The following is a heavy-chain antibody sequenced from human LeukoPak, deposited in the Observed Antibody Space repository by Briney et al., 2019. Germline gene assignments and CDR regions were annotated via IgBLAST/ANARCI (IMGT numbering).Heavy chain of an antibody. V-gene: IGHV3-7*03. CDR1: GFTFSSYW. Sequence: QPGGSLRLSCAASGFTFSSYWMSWVRQAPGKGLEWVAIIKQDGSEKYYVDSVKGRFTISRDNAEKSLYLQMNSLRAADTAVYYCATSRTSDYWGQGTLATVSS. D-gene: IGHD1-14*01. CDR2: IKQDGSEK. J-gene: IGHJ4*02. CDR3: ATSRTSDY.